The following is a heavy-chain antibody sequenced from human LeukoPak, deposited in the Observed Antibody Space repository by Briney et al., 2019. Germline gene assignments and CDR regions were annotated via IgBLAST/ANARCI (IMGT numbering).Heavy chain of an antibody. CDR1: GGSISSGGYS. V-gene: IGHV4-30-2*01. CDR2: IYHSGST. J-gene: IGHJ5*02. CDR3: ARGGRDFWSGYLDWFDP. D-gene: IGHD3-3*01. Sequence: PSETLSLTCAVSGGSISSGGYSWSWIRQPPGKGLEWLGYIYHSGSTYYNPSLKSRVTISVDRSKNQFSLKLSSVTAADTAVYYCARGGRDFWSGYLDWFDPWGQGTLVTVSS.